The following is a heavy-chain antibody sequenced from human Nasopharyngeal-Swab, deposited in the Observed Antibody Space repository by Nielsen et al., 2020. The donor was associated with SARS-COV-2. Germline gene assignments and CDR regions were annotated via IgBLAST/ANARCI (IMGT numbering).Heavy chain of an antibody. CDR2: IRSKAYGGTT. J-gene: IGHJ6*02. CDR3: TRGNHRVTIFGVVTTGDYGMDV. CDR1: GFTFGDYA. D-gene: IGHD3-3*01. V-gene: IGHV3-49*03. Sequence: GESLKISCTASGFTFGDYAMSWFRQAPGKGPEWVGFIRSKAYGGTTEYAASVKGRFTISRADSKSIAYLQMNSLKTEDTAVYYCTRGNHRVTIFGVVTTGDYGMDVWGQGTTVTVSS.